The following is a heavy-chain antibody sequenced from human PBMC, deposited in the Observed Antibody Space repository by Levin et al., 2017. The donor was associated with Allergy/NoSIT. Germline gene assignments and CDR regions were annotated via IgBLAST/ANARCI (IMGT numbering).Heavy chain of an antibody. Sequence: GGSLRLSCAASGFTFTSYAMTWVRQAPGKGLEWLSAISGSGISTHYADSVKGRFTISRDNSKNTLYLQMNSLRAEDTAVYYCAKASTFYDHWGPGTLVTVSS. V-gene: IGHV3-23*01. CDR3: AKASTFYDH. CDR2: ISGSGIST. D-gene: IGHD2/OR15-2a*01. J-gene: IGHJ4*02. CDR1: GFTFTSYA.